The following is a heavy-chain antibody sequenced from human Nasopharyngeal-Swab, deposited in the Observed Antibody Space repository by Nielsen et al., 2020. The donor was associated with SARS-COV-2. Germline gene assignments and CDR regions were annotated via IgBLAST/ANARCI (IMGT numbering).Heavy chain of an antibody. Sequence: GGSLRLSCAASGFTVSSNYMSWVRQAPGKGLVWVSRISEDGSITTYADSVKGRFTISRDNAKNTLFLQMHSLRADDTAIYYCASQLGHPDSWGQGTLVTVSS. CDR2: ISEDGSIT. D-gene: IGHD2-2*01. CDR1: GFTVSSNY. V-gene: IGHV3-74*01. CDR3: ASQLGHPDS. J-gene: IGHJ4*02.